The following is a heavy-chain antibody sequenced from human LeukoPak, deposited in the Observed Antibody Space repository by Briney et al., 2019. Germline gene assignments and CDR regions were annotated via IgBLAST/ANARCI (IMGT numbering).Heavy chain of an antibody. Sequence: GGSLRLSCAASGFTFSDYYMSWIRQAPGKGLEWVSYISSSSSYTNYADSVKGRFTISRDNAKNSLYLQMNSLRAEDTAVYYCAKPFSNDYGDYWGQGTLVTVSS. J-gene: IGHJ4*02. D-gene: IGHD3-3*02. CDR1: GFTFSDYY. CDR2: ISSSSSYT. V-gene: IGHV3-11*03. CDR3: AKPFSNDYGDY.